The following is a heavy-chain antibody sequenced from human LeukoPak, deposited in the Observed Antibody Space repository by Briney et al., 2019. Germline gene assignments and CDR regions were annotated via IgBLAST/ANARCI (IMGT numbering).Heavy chain of an antibody. J-gene: IGHJ4*02. CDR2: ISYSETT. CDR3: ARLPLGQLARKFDY. V-gene: IGHV4-59*12. Sequence: KPSETLSLTCVVSGGSINNYYWSWIRQPPGKGLEWIGYISYSETTNYNPSLRSRITMSVDTSKNQFSLRLSSVTAADTAVYYCARLPLGQLARKFDYWGQGTLVTVSS. D-gene: IGHD6-6*01. CDR1: GGSINNYY.